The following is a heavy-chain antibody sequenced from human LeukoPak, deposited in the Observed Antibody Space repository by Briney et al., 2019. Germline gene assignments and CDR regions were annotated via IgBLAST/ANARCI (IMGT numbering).Heavy chain of an antibody. D-gene: IGHD6-6*01. J-gene: IGHJ4*02. CDR1: GFNFNTYS. CDR2: ISGSSTYI. V-gene: IGHV3-21*01. CDR3: ARDSSSSADFDY. Sequence: PGGSLRLSCAASGFNFNTYSMNWVRQAPGKGLEWVSSISGSSTYIYYADSVKGRFTISRDNAKNSLSLQMNSLRAEDTAVYYCARDSSSSADFDYWGQGTLVTVSS.